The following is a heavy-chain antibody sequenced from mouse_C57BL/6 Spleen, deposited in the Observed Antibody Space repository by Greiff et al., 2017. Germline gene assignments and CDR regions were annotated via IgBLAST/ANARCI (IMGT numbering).Heavy chain of an antibody. Sequence: QVQLVESGAELVRPGASVKLSCKASGYTFTDYYINWVQQRPGQGLEWIARIYPGSGNTYYNEKFKGKATLTAEKSSSTAYMQLSSLTSEDSAVYFCARSSWDEAWFAYWGQGTLVTVSA. CDR1: GYTFTDYY. D-gene: IGHD4-1*01. J-gene: IGHJ3*01. CDR3: ARSSWDEAWFAY. CDR2: IYPGSGNT. V-gene: IGHV1-76*01.